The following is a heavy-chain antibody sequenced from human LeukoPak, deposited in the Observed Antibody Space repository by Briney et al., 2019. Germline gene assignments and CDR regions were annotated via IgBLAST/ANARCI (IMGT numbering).Heavy chain of an antibody. CDR1: GYPFTGYY. CDR2: INPNSGGT. J-gene: IGHJ4*02. CDR3: ARHDSSGFFDY. D-gene: IGHD3-22*01. Sequence: GGSLKISCKGSGYPFTGYYMHWVRQAPGQGLEWMGWINPNSGGTNYAQKFQGRVTMTRDTSISTAYMELSRLRSDDTAVYYCARHDSSGFFDYWGQGTLVTVSS. V-gene: IGHV1-2*02.